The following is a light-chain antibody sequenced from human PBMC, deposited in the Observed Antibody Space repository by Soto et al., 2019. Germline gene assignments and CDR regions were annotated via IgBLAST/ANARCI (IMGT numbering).Light chain of an antibody. Sequence: DIVMTQSPDSLAVSLGERVTINCKSSKSVSYSSNNKNSLAWYQQKPGQPPKLLIYWASTRESGVPDRCSGSGSCRDFSHTISRQQAADVAVYCCQLYYSSSVTCGGWTKLQIK. J-gene: IGKJ4*01. CDR3: QLYYSSSVT. CDR1: KSVSYSSNNKNS. V-gene: IGKV4-1*01. CDR2: WAS.